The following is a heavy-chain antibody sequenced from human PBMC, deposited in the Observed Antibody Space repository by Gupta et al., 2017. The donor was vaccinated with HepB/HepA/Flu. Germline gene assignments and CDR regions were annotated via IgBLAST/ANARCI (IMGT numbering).Heavy chain of an antibody. J-gene: IGHJ5*02. D-gene: IGHD1-1*01. CDR3: ARERSVSATGVDP. V-gene: IGHV1-46*01. CDR2: INPSGGST. Sequence: QVQLVQSGAEVKKPGASVKVSCKASGYMFTYYYVQWVRQAPGQGLEWMGVINPSGGSTSYAQKFQGRLNMTRDTSTNTVYMELSSLRSDDTAIYYCARERSVSATGVDPWGQGTLVTVSS. CDR1: GYMFTYYY.